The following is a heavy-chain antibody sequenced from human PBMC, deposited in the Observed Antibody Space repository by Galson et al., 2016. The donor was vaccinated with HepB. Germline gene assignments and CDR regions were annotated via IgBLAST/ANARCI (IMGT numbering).Heavy chain of an antibody. CDR2: IYPGYSDI. V-gene: IGHV5-51*01. J-gene: IGHJ3*01. CDR3: ATHVTIGGSYNRVDAFDV. CDR1: GYRFTDYW. D-gene: IGHD3-16*01. Sequence: QSGAEVKEPGESLKISCQASGYRFTDYWVAWVRQMPGKGLEWMRIIYPGYSDIRYSQSFQGQVTISVDKSISAAYLQWNSLKATDTAIYYCATHVTIGGSYNRVDAFDVWGQGTMVSVSS.